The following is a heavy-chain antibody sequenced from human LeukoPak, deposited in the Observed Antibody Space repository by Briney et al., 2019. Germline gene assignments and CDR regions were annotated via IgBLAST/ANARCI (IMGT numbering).Heavy chain of an antibody. CDR3: ARVHYYDSSGYFYDITQEGYYFDY. D-gene: IGHD3-22*01. CDR2: ISAYNGNT. J-gene: IGHJ4*02. Sequence: ASVKVSCKASGGTFSSYGISWVRQAPGQGLEWMGWISAYNGNTNYAQKLQGRVTMTTDTSTSTAYMELRSLRSDDTAVYYCARVHYYDSSGYFYDITQEGYYFDYWGQGTLVTVSS. V-gene: IGHV1-18*01. CDR1: GGTFSSYG.